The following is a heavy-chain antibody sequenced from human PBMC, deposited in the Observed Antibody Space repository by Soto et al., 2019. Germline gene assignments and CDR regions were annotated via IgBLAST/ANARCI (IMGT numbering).Heavy chain of an antibody. CDR2: IWYDGSNK. V-gene: IGHV3-33*01. CDR1: GFTFSSYG. D-gene: IGHD4-17*01. J-gene: IGHJ3*02. CDR3: ARRPSDDDYGDYEDAFDI. Sequence: GGSLRLSCAASGFTFSSYGMHWVRQAPGKGLEWVAVIWYDGSNKYYADSVKGRFTISRDNSKNTLYLQMNSLRAEDTAVYYCARRPSDDDYGDYEDAFDIWGQGTMVTVSS.